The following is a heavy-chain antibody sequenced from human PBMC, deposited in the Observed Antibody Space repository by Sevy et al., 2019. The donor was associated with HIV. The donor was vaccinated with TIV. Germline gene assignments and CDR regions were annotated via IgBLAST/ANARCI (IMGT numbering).Heavy chain of an antibody. J-gene: IGHJ3*02. Sequence: ASVKVSCKASGDTFNTYAIVWVREAPGQGLEWMGGIVPKFGTANYAQKFQGKVTMTADESTSTAYMERSSLRSEDTAVYYCARRGITIFGVLTFDIWGQGTTVTVSS. V-gene: IGHV1-69*13. D-gene: IGHD3-3*01. CDR3: ARRGITIFGVLTFDI. CDR1: GDTFNTYA. CDR2: IVPKFGTA.